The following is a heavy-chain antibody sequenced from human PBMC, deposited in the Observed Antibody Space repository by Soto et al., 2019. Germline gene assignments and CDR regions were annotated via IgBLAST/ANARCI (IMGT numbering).Heavy chain of an antibody. CDR3: ARGTSAGGPLLYWYFDL. D-gene: IGHD2-15*01. CDR1: GGSFSGYY. V-gene: IGHV4-34*01. Sequence: SETLSLTCAVYGGSFSGYYWSWIRQPPGKGLEWIGEINHSGSTNYNPSLKSRVTISVDTSKNQLSLQLSSVAAADTAVYYCARGTSAGGPLLYWYFDLWGRGTLVTVSS. J-gene: IGHJ2*01. CDR2: INHSGST.